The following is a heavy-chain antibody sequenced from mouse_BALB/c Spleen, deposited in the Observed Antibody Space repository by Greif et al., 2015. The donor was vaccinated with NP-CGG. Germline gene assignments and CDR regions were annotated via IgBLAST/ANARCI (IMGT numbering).Heavy chain of an antibody. D-gene: IGHD1-1*01. J-gene: IGHJ4*01. Sequence: VMLVESGAELMKPGASVKISCKATGYTFSSYWIEWVKQRPGHGLEWIGEILPGSGSTNYNEKFKGKATFTADTSSNTAYMQLSSLTSEDSAVYYCASYGSSYYAMDYWGQGTSVTVSS. CDR1: GYTFSSYW. V-gene: IGHV1-9*01. CDR2: ILPGSGST. CDR3: ASYGSSYYAMDY.